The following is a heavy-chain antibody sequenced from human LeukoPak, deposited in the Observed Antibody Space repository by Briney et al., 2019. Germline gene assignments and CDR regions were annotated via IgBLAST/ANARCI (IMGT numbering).Heavy chain of an antibody. CDR3: AKDDDWGRYKH. J-gene: IGHJ1*01. CDR2: ISPSGGIT. V-gene: IGHV3-23*01. D-gene: IGHD3-16*01. Sequence: GGPLRLSCAASGFTFSSHGMNWVRQAPGKGLEWVSGISPSGGITYYTDSVKGRFTISRDNSKNTQSLQMNSLRAEDTAVYYCAKDDDWGRYKHWGQGTLVTVSS. CDR1: GFTFSSHG.